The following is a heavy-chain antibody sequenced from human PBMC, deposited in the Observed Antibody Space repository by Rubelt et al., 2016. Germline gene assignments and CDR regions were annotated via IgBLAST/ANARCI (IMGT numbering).Heavy chain of an antibody. CDR1: GGSISNDNYY. Sequence: QLQLQESGPRLVKPSETLSLTCSGSGGSISNDNYYWGWIRQPPGEGLEWIGSIYYSGVTYHTASFKSRVTISVDTSNNQFSLKLGSVTAADTAVYYCVRRDYARSTLDYWGQGTLVTVSS. D-gene: IGHD2-2*01. CDR3: VRRDYARSTLDY. CDR2: IYYSGVT. V-gene: IGHV4-39*01. J-gene: IGHJ4*02.